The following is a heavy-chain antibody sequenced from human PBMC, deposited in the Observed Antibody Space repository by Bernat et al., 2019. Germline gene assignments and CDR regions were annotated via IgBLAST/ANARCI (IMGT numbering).Heavy chain of an antibody. V-gene: IGHV3-30*18. CDR3: AKDLYDFWSGYYTNAGDY. Sequence: QVQLVESGGGVVQPGRSLRLSCAASGFTFSSYGMHWVRQAPGKGLEWVAVISYDGSNKYYADSVKGPFTISRDNSKNTLYLQMNSLRAEDTAVYYCAKDLYDFWSGYYTNAGDYWGQGTLVTVSS. J-gene: IGHJ4*02. D-gene: IGHD3-3*01. CDR2: ISYDGSNK. CDR1: GFTFSSYG.